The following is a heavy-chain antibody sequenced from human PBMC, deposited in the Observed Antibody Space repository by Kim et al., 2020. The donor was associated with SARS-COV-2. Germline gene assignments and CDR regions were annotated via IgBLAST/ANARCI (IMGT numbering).Heavy chain of an antibody. CDR1: GGSFSGYY. Sequence: SETLSLTCAVYGGSFSGYYWSWIRQPPGKGLEWIGEINHSGSTNYNPSLKSRVTISVDTSKNQFSLKLSSVTAADTAVYYCARVGRDGYKLGYWGQGTLVTVSS. D-gene: IGHD5-12*01. V-gene: IGHV4-34*01. CDR2: INHSGST. J-gene: IGHJ4*02. CDR3: ARVGRDGYKLGY.